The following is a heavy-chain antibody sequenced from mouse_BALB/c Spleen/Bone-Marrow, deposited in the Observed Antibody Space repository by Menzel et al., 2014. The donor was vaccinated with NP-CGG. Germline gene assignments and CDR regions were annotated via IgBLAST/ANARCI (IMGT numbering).Heavy chain of an antibody. D-gene: IGHD3-2*01. Sequence: QVQLKESGAELMKPGASVKISCKATGYTFSSYWIEWVKQRPGHGLEWIGEILPGSDSTNYNVNFKGKATFTADTSSNTAYMQLNSLTSEDSAVYFCARDSSDYLAWFAYWGQGTLVTVSA. J-gene: IGHJ3*01. V-gene: IGHV1-9*01. CDR1: GYTFSSYW. CDR3: ARDSSDYLAWFAY. CDR2: ILPGSDST.